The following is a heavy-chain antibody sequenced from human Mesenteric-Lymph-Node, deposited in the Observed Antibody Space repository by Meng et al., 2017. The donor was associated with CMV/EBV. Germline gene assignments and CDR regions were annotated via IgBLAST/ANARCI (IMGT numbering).Heavy chain of an antibody. J-gene: IGHJ3*02. CDR3: AREGGQLDAFDI. D-gene: IGHD1-1*01. CDR2: ISSSSSYI. Sequence: GESLKISCAASGFTFSSYSMNWVRQAPGKGLEWVSSISSSSSYIYYADSAKGRFTISRDNAKNSLYLQMNSLRAEDTAVYYCAREGGQLDAFDIWGQGTMVTVSS. V-gene: IGHV3-21*01. CDR1: GFTFSSYS.